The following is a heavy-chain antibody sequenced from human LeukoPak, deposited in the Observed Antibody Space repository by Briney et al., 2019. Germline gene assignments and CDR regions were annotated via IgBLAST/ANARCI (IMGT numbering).Heavy chain of an antibody. CDR3: ARHQGVLYYDILIGYRRSDWFDP. J-gene: IGHJ5*02. CDR2: IYPGDSDT. CDR1: GYSFTSYW. D-gene: IGHD3-9*01. Sequence: PGESLKISCKGSGYSFTSYWIGWVRQMPGKGLEWMGIIYPGDSDTRYSPSFQGQVTISADKSISTAYLQWSSLKASDTAMYYCARHQGVLYYDILIGYRRSDWFDPWGQGTLVTVSS. V-gene: IGHV5-51*01.